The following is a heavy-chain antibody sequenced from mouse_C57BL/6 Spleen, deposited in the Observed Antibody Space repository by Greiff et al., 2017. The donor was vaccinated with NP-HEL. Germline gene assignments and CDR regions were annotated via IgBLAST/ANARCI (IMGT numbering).Heavy chain of an antibody. CDR1: GYTFTSHW. CDR3: ARRSGGESPGAY. D-gene: IGHD1-3*01. J-gene: IGHJ2*01. Sequence: QVQLQQPGAELVRPGSSVKLFCRASGYTFTSHWVHCVTQRPGQGLEWIGVIDPSDSYTNYNQKFKGKATLTVDTSSSTAYMQLSSLTSEDSAVYYCARRSGGESPGAYWGQGTTLTVSS. CDR2: IDPSDSYT. V-gene: IGHV1-59*01.